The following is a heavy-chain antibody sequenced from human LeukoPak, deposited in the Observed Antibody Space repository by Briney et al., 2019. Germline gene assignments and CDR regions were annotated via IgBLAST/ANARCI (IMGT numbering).Heavy chain of an antibody. J-gene: IGHJ4*02. CDR2: ISGSSSYI. Sequence: GGSLRLSCAASGFTFTSYAMSWVRQAPGKGLEWVSSISGSSSYIYYADSVKGRFTISRDNAKNSLYLQMNSLRAEDTAVYYCARPSHGLDYWGQGTLVTVSS. V-gene: IGHV3-21*01. CDR3: ARPSHGLDY. D-gene: IGHD2-2*01. CDR1: GFTFTSYA.